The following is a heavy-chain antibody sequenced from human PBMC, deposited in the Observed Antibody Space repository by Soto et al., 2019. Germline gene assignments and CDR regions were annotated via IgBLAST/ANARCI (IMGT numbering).Heavy chain of an antibody. CDR1: GGSISSGDYY. CDR3: ARDRYCSGGSCKYYYYGMDV. V-gene: IGHV4-30-4*01. Sequence: SETLSLTCTISGGSISSGDYYWSWIRQPPGKGLEWIGYIYYSGSTYYNPSLKSRVTISVDTSKNQFSLKLSSVTAADTAVYYCARDRYCSGGSCKYYYYGMDVWGQGTTVTVSS. J-gene: IGHJ6*02. CDR2: IYYSGST. D-gene: IGHD2-15*01.